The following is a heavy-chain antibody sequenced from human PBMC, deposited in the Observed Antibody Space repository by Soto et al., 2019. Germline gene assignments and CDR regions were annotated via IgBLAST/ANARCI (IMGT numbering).Heavy chain of an antibody. D-gene: IGHD2-15*01. Sequence: GGSLRLSCAVSGFSFSDYWMSWVRQGPGKGLEWVANIKQDGSVKYYVESVKGRFTISRDNTERSVFLQMNSLRAADAGIYYCVRAVGGSDPHWGQGTLVTVSS. CDR2: IKQDGSVK. J-gene: IGHJ4*02. V-gene: IGHV3-7*01. CDR3: VRAVGGSDPH. CDR1: GFSFSDYW.